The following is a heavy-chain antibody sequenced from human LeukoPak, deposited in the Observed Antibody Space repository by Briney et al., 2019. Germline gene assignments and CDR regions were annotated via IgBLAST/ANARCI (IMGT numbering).Heavy chain of an antibody. CDR1: GYSFSGYF. CDR3: ARCGSVFYRVWFDP. CDR2: INSNSGAT. Sequence: ASVKVSCKASGYSFSGYFLHWVRQAPGQGLEWMGWINSNSGATNYAQTFQGRVTMTRDTSNSTAYMELSSLRSDDTAVYYCARCGSVFYRVWFDPWGQGTLVTVSP. V-gene: IGHV1-2*02. D-gene: IGHD3-10*01. J-gene: IGHJ5*02.